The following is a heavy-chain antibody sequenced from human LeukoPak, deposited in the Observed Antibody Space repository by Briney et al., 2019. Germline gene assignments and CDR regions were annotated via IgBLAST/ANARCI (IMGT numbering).Heavy chain of an antibody. CDR1: GYTFTGYY. D-gene: IGHD6-13*01. CDR3: ARQGPYIAAAGTFPGFSDWFDP. CDR2: INPNSGGT. Sequence: ASVKVSCKASGYTFTGYYMHWMRQAPGQGLEWMGWINPNSGGTNYAQKFQGRVTMTRDTSIGTAYMELSRLRSDDTAVYYCARQGPYIAAAGTFPGFSDWFDPWGQGTLVTVSS. J-gene: IGHJ5*02. V-gene: IGHV1-2*02.